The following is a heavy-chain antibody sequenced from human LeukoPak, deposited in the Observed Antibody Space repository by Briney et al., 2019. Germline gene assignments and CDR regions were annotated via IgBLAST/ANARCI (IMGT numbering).Heavy chain of an antibody. CDR1: GVTFSSYW. CDR3: ARDDCSSISCYHNWFDP. J-gene: IGHJ5*02. D-gene: IGHD2-2*01. CDR2: IKQDGSEK. Sequence: GGSLRLSCAASGVTFSSYWMSWVRQAPGKGLEWVANIKQDGSEKYYVDSVKGRFTISRDNAKNSLYLQMNSLRAEDTAVYYCARDDCSSISCYHNWFDPWGQGTLVTVSS. V-gene: IGHV3-7*01.